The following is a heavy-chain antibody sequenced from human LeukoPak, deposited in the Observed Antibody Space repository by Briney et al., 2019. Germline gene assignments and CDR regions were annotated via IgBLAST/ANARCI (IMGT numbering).Heavy chain of an antibody. CDR3: AREESGYCSSTSCYRLDV. D-gene: IGHD2-2*01. V-gene: IGHV3-21*01. CDR2: ISSSSSYI. Sequence: PGGSLRLSCAASGFTFSSYWMHWVRQAPGKGLERVSSISSSSSYIYYADSVKGRFTISRDNAKNSLYLQMNSLRAEDTAVYYCAREESGYCSSTSCYRLDVWGQGTTVTVSS. CDR1: GFTFSSYW. J-gene: IGHJ6*02.